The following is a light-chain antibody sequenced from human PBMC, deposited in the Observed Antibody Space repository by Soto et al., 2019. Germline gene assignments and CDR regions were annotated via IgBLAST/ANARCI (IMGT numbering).Light chain of an antibody. CDR2: GAS. Sequence: EIVLTQSPGTLSLSPGERAALSCRASQSVSSRYLAWYQQEPGQAPRLLIFGASSRATGIPDRFGGSGSGTDFTLTISSLQPEDFAVYYCQQYNNWPPETFGQGTRLEIK. V-gene: IGKV3-20*01. J-gene: IGKJ5*01. CDR1: QSVSSRY. CDR3: QQYNNWPPET.